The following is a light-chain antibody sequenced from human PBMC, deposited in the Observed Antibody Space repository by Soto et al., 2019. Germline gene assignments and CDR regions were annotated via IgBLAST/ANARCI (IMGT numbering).Light chain of an antibody. CDR1: QSVSRDY. CDR2: RAS. V-gene: IGKV3-20*01. J-gene: IGKJ4*01. CDR3: QQYSDSPPVT. Sequence: ELVLTQSPGTLSLSPGERATLSCRASQSVSRDYLAWYQQKPGQAPRLLIYRASYRDTGIPDRFSGSGSGTEFTLTISRLEPEDFALYYCQQYSDSPPVTFGGGTKVEIK.